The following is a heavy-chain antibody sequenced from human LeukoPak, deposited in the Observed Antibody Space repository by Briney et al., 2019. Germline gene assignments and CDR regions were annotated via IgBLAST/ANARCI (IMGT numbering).Heavy chain of an antibody. Sequence: SETLSLTCTVSGGSISSSSYYWGWIRQPPGKGLEWIGSIYYSGSTYYNPSLKSRVTISVDTSKNQFSLKLSSVTAADTAVYYCARANYYYDSSGYSNAFDIWGQGTMVTVSS. V-gene: IGHV4-39*07. D-gene: IGHD3-22*01. CDR1: GGSISSSSYY. CDR3: ARANYYYDSSGYSNAFDI. CDR2: IYYSGST. J-gene: IGHJ3*02.